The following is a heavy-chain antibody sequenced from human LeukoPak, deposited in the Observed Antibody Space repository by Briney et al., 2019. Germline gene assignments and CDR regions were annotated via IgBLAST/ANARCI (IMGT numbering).Heavy chain of an antibody. J-gene: IGHJ4*02. Sequence: PSATLSLACTVSGGSISNYHWSWIRQPPGKGLEWMGYIYYSGSTNYNPSLNSRVTMSADTSKNQFSLRLNSVTAADTAVYYCARHGGGNSIYYLDYWGQGALVTVSS. CDR1: GGSISNYH. V-gene: IGHV4-59*08. CDR2: IYYSGST. D-gene: IGHD4-23*01. CDR3: ARHGGGNSIYYLDY.